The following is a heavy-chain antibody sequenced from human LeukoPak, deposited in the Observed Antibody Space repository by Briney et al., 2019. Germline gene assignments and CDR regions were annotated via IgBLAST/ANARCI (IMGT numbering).Heavy chain of an antibody. CDR2: IYPGDSDT. CDR1: GYSFTSYW. Sequence: HGESLKISCKGSGYSFTSYWIGWVRQMPGKGLEWMGIIYPGDSDTRYSPSFQGQVTISADKSISTAYLQWSSLKASDTAVYYCARLDYYDSSGYYYFDYWGQGTLVTVSS. CDR3: ARLDYYDSSGYYYFDY. D-gene: IGHD3-22*01. V-gene: IGHV5-51*01. J-gene: IGHJ4*02.